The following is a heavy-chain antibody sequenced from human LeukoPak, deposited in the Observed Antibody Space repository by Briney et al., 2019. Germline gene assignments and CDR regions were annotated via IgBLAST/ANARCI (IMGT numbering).Heavy chain of an antibody. CDR2: ISYDGSNK. D-gene: IGHD3-22*01. Sequence: GGSLRLSCAASGFTFSSYGMHWVRQAPGKGLEWVAVISYDGSNKYYADSVKGRFTISRDNSKNTLYLQMNSLRAEDTAVYYCAKDGALYYYDSSGYWNWGQGTLVTVSS. CDR1: GFTFSSYG. CDR3: AKDGALYYYDSSGYWN. J-gene: IGHJ4*02. V-gene: IGHV3-30*18.